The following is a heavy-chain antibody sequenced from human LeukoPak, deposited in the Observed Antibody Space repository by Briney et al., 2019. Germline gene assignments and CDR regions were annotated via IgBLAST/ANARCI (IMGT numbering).Heavy chain of an antibody. J-gene: IGHJ4*02. CDR3: ARDKGLYYYDSSGYYLDY. CDR1: GYTFTSYG. V-gene: IGHV1-18*01. D-gene: IGHD3-22*01. CDR2: ISSYNGNT. Sequence: ASVKVSCKASGYTFTSYGIRWARQAPGQGLEWMGWISSYNGNTNYAQKFQGRVTMTTDTSTSTAYMELRSLRSDDTAVYYCARDKGLYYYDSSGYYLDYWGQGTLVTVSS.